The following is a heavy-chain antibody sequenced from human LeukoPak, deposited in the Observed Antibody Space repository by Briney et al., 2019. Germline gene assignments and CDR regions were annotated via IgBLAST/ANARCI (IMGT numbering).Heavy chain of an antibody. V-gene: IGHV3-23*01. Sequence: GGSLRLSCAASGFTLSSYAMSWVRQAPGKGLEWVSAISGSGGSTYYADSVKGRFTISRDNSKNTPYLQMNSLRAEDTAVYYCAKDPAHSGSYGGDYWGQGTLVTVSS. CDR3: AKDPAHSGSYGGDY. D-gene: IGHD1-26*01. CDR1: GFTLSSYA. J-gene: IGHJ4*02. CDR2: ISGSGGST.